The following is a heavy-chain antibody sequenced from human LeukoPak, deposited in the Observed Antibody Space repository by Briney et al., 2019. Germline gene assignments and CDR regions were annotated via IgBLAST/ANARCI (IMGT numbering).Heavy chain of an antibody. CDR3: TRDLEY. CDR2: ISSGGSVM. CDR1: GYTFSDYT. Sequence: GGSLRLSCGASGYTFSDYTMSWVRQGPGKGPEWISYISSGGSVMHYADSVKGRFTISRDNVENSLYLQMNSLRVEDTAVYYCTRDLEYWGQGVLVTVSS. V-gene: IGHV3-48*01. J-gene: IGHJ4*02.